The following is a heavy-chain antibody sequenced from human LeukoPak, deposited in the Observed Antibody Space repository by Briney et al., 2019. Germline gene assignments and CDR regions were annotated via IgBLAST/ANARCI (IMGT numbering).Heavy chain of an antibody. J-gene: IGHJ6*02. CDR1: GGSISSYY. CDR3: ARVRLDREPYYYYGMDV. Sequence: SETLSLTCTVSGGSISSYYWSWIRQPPGKGLEWIGYIYYSGSTNYNPSLKSRVTISVDTSKNQFSLKLSSVTAADTAVYYCARVRLDREPYYYYGMDVWGQGTTVTVSS. CDR2: IYYSGST. V-gene: IGHV4-59*01. D-gene: IGHD6-19*01.